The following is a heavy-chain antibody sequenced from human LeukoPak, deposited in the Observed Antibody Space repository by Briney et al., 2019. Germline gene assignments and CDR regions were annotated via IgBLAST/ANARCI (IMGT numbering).Heavy chain of an antibody. CDR2: INPNSGGT. Sequence: GASVKVSCKASGYTFTGYYMHWVRQAPGQGLEWMGWINPNSGGTNYAQKFQGRVTMTRDTSISTAYMELSRLRSDDTAVYYCAVVAGRYYGSGSSWDAARRYYFDYWGQGTLVTVSS. CDR1: GYTFTGYY. D-gene: IGHD3-10*01. V-gene: IGHV1-2*02. CDR3: AVVAGRYYGSGSSWDAARRYYFDY. J-gene: IGHJ4*02.